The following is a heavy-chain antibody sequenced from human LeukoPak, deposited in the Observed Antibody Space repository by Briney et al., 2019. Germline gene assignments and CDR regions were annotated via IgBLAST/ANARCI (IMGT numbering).Heavy chain of an antibody. D-gene: IGHD3-22*01. CDR2: ISYDGSNK. CDR3: AREKYFDSSGYYRLPGAFDI. J-gene: IGHJ3*02. V-gene: IGHV3-30-3*01. Sequence: GGSLRLSCAASGFTFSSYAIHWVRQAPGRGLEWVAVISYDGSNKYYADSVKGRFTISRDNSKSTLYLQMNSLRAEDTAVYYCAREKYFDSSGYYRLPGAFDIWGQGTMVTVSS. CDR1: GFTFSSYA.